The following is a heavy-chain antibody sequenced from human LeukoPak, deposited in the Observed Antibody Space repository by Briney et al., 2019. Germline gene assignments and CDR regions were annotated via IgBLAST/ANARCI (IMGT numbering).Heavy chain of an antibody. CDR3: SASNQLWLRGFFDY. CDR1: ADSISTNY. CDR2: VYYSGTT. Sequence: PSETLSLTWSVSADSISTNYWSWIRPPPGKGRERIGYVYYSGTTDYNPSLKCRVTISIDTSKKQFSLNLSSVTAADTAVYYCSASNQLWLRGFFDYWGQGTLVTVSS. D-gene: IGHD3-9*01. J-gene: IGHJ4*02. V-gene: IGHV4-59*01.